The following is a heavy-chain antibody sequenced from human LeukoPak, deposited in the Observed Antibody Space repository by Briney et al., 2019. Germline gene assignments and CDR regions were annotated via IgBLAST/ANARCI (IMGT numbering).Heavy chain of an antibody. V-gene: IGHV3-21*01. CDR3: ARADCSGSTCYLRRSWFDP. CDR1: GFTLSTFD. Sequence: GGSLRLSCAASGFTLSTFDMNWVRQAPGKGLEWVSSTSTSSRYIYYRDSVKGRFTISRDDAKNSLYLQMNSLRVEDTAVYYCARADCSGSTCYLRRSWFDPWGQGTLVTVSS. D-gene: IGHD2-2*01. J-gene: IGHJ5*02. CDR2: TSTSSRYI.